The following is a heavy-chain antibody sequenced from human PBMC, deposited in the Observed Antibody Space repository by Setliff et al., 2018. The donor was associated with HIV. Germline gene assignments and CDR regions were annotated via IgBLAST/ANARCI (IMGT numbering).Heavy chain of an antibody. CDR1: GGSIYSSSYY. CDR2: IYYSGST. D-gene: IGHD3-22*01. CDR3: AIHGGSGYYPYYYYYYMDV. V-gene: IGHV4-39*01. J-gene: IGHJ6*03. Sequence: PSETLSLTCTVSGGSIYSSSYYWGWIRQPPGKGLEWIGSIYYSGSTYYDPSLKSRVTISVDTSKNHFSLKLSSVTAADTAVYYCAIHGGSGYYPYYYYYYMDVWGTGTTVTVSS.